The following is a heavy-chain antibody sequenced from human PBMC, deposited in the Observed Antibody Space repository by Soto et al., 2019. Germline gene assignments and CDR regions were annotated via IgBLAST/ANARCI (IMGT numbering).Heavy chain of an antibody. CDR3: ATDRLPGLDL. CDR1: GYTFTING. V-gene: IGHV1-18*01. CDR2: ISANSGNT. J-gene: IGHJ4*02. D-gene: IGHD3-9*01. Sequence: ASVKVSCKASGYTFTINGISWVRQAPGQGLEWMGWISANSGNTNYAQKFQGRVTLTTDTSTSTAYMEVRSLGSDDTAVYYCATDRLPGLDLWGQGTLVTVSS.